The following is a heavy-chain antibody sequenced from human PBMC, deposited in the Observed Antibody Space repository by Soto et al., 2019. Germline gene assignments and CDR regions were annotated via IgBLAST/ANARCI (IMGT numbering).Heavy chain of an antibody. V-gene: IGHV3-23*01. Sequence: PGGSLRLSCAASGFNFIGYAMSWVRQAPGKGLDWVSSISGGGVTTYYADSVKGRFTISRDNSKNTLYLQMSSLRAEDTAVYFCARSQNIATRSYYYYGVDVWGQGTTVTVSS. CDR1: GFNFIGYA. CDR2: ISGGGVTT. J-gene: IGHJ6*02. CDR3: ARSQNIATRSYYYYGVDV. D-gene: IGHD6-6*01.